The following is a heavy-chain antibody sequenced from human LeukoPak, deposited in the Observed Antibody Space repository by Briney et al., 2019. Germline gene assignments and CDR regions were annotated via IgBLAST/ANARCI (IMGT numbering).Heavy chain of an antibody. J-gene: IGHJ5*02. D-gene: IGHD2-21*02. CDR2: IIPIFGIA. V-gene: IGHV1-69*05. CDR1: GGTFSSYA. CDR3: ARDCGGDCEFDP. Sequence: ASVKVSCKASGGTFSSYAISWVRQAPGQGLEWMGGIIPIFGIANYAQKFQGRVTITTDESTSTAYMELSSLRSEDTAVYYCARDCGGDCEFDPWGQGTLVTVSS.